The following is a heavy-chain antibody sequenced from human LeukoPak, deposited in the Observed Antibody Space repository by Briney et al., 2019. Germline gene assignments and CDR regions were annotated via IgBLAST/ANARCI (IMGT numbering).Heavy chain of an antibody. CDR1: VGSISSSSYY. D-gene: IGHD6-19*01. CDR3: ARALGSGWYPSYNWFDP. J-gene: IGHJ5*02. CDR2: IYYSGST. Sequence: SETLSLTCTVSVGSISSSSYYWGWIRQPPGKGLEWIGSIYYSGSTYYNPSLKSRVTISVDTSKNQFSLKLSSVTAADTAVYYCARALGSGWYPSYNWFDPWGKGTLVTVSS. V-gene: IGHV4-39*07.